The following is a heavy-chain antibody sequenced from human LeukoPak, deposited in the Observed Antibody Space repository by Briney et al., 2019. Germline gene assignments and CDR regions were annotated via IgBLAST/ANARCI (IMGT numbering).Heavy chain of an antibody. CDR2: IYHSGST. V-gene: IGHV4-30-2*01. CDR3: ARGSRIAAAALDY. CDR1: GGSISSGGYS. D-gene: IGHD6-13*01. Sequence: SETLSLTCAGSGGSISSGGYSWSRIRQPPGKGLEWIGYIYHSGSTYYNPSLKSRVTISVDRSKNQFSLKLSSVTAADTAVYYCARGSRIAAAALDYWGQGTLVTVSS. J-gene: IGHJ4*02.